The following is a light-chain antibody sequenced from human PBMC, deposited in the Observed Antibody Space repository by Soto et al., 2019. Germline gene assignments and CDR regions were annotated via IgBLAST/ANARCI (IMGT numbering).Light chain of an antibody. CDR2: EVS. CDR3: SSYARPTFYA. J-gene: IGLJ1*01. Sequence: QSALTQPASVSGSPGQSIAISCSGTSSDVGDYKSVSWYQHHPGKVPKLVIFEVSNRPSGVSNRFSGSKSGNTASLTISGLQAEDEADYYCSSYARPTFYAFATGTKLTVL. V-gene: IGLV2-14*01. CDR1: SSDVGDYKS.